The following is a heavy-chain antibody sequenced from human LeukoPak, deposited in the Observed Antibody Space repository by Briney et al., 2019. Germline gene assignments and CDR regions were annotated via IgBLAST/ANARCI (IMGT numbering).Heavy chain of an antibody. Sequence: VASVKVSCKASGGTFSSYAISWVRQAPGQGLEWMGGIIPIFGTANYAQKFQGRVTITTDESTSTAYMELSSLRSEDTAVYYCARVGEHSSSWSPFDYWGRGTLVTVSS. J-gene: IGHJ4*02. CDR3: ARVGEHSSSWSPFDY. V-gene: IGHV1-69*05. CDR2: IIPIFGTA. CDR1: GGTFSSYA. D-gene: IGHD6-13*01.